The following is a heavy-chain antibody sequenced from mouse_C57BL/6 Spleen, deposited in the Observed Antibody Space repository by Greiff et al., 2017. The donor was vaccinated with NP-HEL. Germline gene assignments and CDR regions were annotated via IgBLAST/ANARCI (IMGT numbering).Heavy chain of an antibody. J-gene: IGHJ4*01. D-gene: IGHD1-1*01. Sequence: QVQLKESGAELARPGASVKLSCKASGYTFTSYGISWVKQRTGQGLEWIGEIYPRSGNTYYNEKFKGKATLTADKSSSTAYMELRSLTSEDSAVYFCARLGSSKPYAMDYWGQGTSVTVSS. CDR3: ARLGSSKPYAMDY. V-gene: IGHV1-81*01. CDR1: GYTFTSYG. CDR2: IYPRSGNT.